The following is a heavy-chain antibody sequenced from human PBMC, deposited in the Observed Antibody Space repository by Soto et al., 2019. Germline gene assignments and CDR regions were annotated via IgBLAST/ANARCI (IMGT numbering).Heavy chain of an antibody. Sequence: QVQLQQWGAGLLKPSETLSLTCAVYGGSFSGYYWSWIRQPPGKGLEWIGEINHSGSTNYNPSLKSRVTISVDTSKNQFSLKLSSVNAADTAVYYCARGPDYGDYADWGQGTLVTVSS. CDR1: GGSFSGYY. CDR2: INHSGST. D-gene: IGHD4-17*01. V-gene: IGHV4-34*01. CDR3: ARGPDYGDYAD. J-gene: IGHJ4*02.